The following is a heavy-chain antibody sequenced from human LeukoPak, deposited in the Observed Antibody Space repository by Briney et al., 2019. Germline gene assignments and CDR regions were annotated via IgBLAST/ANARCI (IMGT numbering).Heavy chain of an antibody. J-gene: IGHJ4*02. CDR3: AILAGSAAAT. CDR1: GSTFSTSA. Sequence: GGSLRLSCAASGSTFSTSAMHWVRQAPGKGLEWVSTISGSGDNTYYPDSVKGRFTISRDNSKNTLYLQMNSLSAEDTSIYYCAILAGSAAATWGQGTLVTVSS. V-gene: IGHV3-23*01. CDR2: ISGSGDNT. D-gene: IGHD6-13*01.